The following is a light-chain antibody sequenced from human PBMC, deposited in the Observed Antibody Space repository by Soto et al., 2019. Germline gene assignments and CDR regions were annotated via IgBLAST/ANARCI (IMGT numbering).Light chain of an antibody. CDR3: QQSYTTPRT. CDR1: QSVRTY. J-gene: IGKJ1*01. CDR2: AAS. Sequence: DIQMTQSPSSLSASVGDRVTITCRASQSVRTYLTWYQQKPGKAPKLLIYAASNLQNGVPSRFSGSGSGTEFTLTISSLQPEDFATYYCQQSYTTPRTFGQGTKVDIK. V-gene: IGKV1-39*01.